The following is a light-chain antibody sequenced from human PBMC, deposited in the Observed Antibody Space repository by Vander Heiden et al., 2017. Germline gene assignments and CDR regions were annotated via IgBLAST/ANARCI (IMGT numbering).Light chain of an antibody. CDR2: EDI. Sequence: SYELTQPPSVSVSPGQTANISCSGDKLGKTYASWYQQKPGQSPVVVIYEDIKRPSGIPGRFSGSNSGNTATLTISGTQAMDEADYYCQAWDGSTVVFGGGTKLTVL. V-gene: IGLV3-1*01. CDR1: KLGKTY. J-gene: IGLJ2*01. CDR3: QAWDGSTVV.